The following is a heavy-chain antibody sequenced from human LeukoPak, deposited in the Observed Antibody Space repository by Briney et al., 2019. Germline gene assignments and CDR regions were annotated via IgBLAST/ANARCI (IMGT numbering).Heavy chain of an antibody. CDR3: ARGGSGLYYYYYGMDV. V-gene: IGHV3-11*06. D-gene: IGHD3-3*01. J-gene: IGHJ6*02. CDR2: ISSSSSYT. Sequence: PGGSLRLSCAASGFTFSDHYMSWIRQAPGKGLEWVSYISSSSSYTNYADSVKGRFTISRDNAKNSLYLQMNSLRAEDTAVYYCARGGSGLYYYYYGMDVWGQGTTVTVSS. CDR1: GFTFSDHY.